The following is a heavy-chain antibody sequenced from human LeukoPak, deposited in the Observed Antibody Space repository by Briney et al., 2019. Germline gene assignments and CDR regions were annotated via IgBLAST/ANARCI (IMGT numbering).Heavy chain of an antibody. V-gene: IGHV4-34*01. CDR1: GGSFSGYY. CDR2: INHSGST. D-gene: IGHD2-2*02. Sequence: SETLSLTCAVYGGSFSGYYWSWIRQPPGKGLEWIGEINHSGSTNYNPSLKSRATISVDTSKNQFSLKLSSVTAADTAVYYCARPGCSSTSCYTNYYGMDVWGQGTTVTVSS. J-gene: IGHJ6*02. CDR3: ARPGCSSTSCYTNYYGMDV.